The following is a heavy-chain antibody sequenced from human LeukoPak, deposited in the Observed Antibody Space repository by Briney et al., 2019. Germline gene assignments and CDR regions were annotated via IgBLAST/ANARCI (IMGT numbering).Heavy chain of an antibody. CDR2: IKQDGSKK. J-gene: IGHJ3*02. CDR3: ARDSSGYYYPDAFDI. Sequence: GGSLRLSCAASGFTFSSYWMSWVRQAPGKGLEWGANIKQDGSKKYYVDSVKGRFTISRDNAKNSLYLQMNSLRAEDTAVYYCARDSSGYYYPDAFDIWGQGTMVTVSS. CDR1: GFTFSSYW. V-gene: IGHV3-7*04. D-gene: IGHD3-22*01.